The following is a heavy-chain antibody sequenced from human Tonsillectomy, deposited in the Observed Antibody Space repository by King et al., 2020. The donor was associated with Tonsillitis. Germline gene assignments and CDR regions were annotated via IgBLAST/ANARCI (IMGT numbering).Heavy chain of an antibody. D-gene: IGHD6-13*01. CDR3: ARDQGIAAPRPYGMDV. J-gene: IGHJ6*02. Sequence: VQLQESGPGLVKPSQTLSLTCTVSGGSINSGDYYWSWIRQPPGKGLEWIGYIYYSGSTHYNPSLKSRVTISVDTSKNQFSLKLSSVTAADTAVYYCARDQGIAAPRPYGMDVWGQGTTVTVSS. CDR2: IYYSGST. CDR1: GGSINSGDYY. V-gene: IGHV4-30-4*01.